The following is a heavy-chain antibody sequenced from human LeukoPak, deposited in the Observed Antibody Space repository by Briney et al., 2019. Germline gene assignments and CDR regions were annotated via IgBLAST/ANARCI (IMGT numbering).Heavy chain of an antibody. V-gene: IGHV3-23*01. CDR1: GFTFSSYA. CDR3: ARDRSYYYGSESYVDY. J-gene: IGHJ4*02. D-gene: IGHD3-10*01. Sequence: GGSLRLSCAASGFTFSSYAMSWVRQAPGKGLEWVSAISGSGGSTYYADSVKGRFTISRDNSKNTLYLQMNSLRAEDTAVYYCARDRSYYYGSESYVDYWGRGTLVTVSS. CDR2: ISGSGGST.